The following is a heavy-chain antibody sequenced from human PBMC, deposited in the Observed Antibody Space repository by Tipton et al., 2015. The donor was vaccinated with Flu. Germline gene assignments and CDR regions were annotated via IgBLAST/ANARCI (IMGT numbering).Heavy chain of an antibody. CDR3: ARHTGDSVRGVVDY. V-gene: IGHV4-59*08. Sequence: GLVKPSETLSLSCSVSSGFFSSYYWNWIRQPPGKGLEWIGDIYHTGNTNYNPSLMSRVTISLDKSKNQFSLKLNSVTAADTAVYYCARHTGDSVRGVVDYWGQGTLVTVSS. CDR1: SGFFSSYY. J-gene: IGHJ4*02. CDR2: IYHTGNT. D-gene: IGHD3-10*02.